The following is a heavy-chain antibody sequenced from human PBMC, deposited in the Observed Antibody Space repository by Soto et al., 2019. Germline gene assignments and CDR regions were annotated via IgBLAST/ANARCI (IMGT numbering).Heavy chain of an antibody. CDR1: GASVTSYY. J-gene: IGHJ4*02. V-gene: IGHV4-59*02. Sequence: PSETLSLTCTVSGASVTSYYWSWIRQPPGKGLEWIGDIYHSGITKYNPSLKRRITISVDTSKNQFSLKLSSVTAADTAVYYCAREDHIGGYYFDYWGQGTLVTVS. D-gene: IGHD3-16*01. CDR2: IYHSGIT. CDR3: AREDHIGGYYFDY.